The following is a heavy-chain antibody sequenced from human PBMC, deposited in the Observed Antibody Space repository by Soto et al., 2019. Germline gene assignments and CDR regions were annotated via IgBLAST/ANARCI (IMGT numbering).Heavy chain of an antibody. Sequence: EVQLLESGGGLVQPGRTLRLSCVASGFDFSSNSMTWARQAPGKGLKRVGGMNRGGDITFYRDSVKGRFAISRDSSKNTLFLQMHSLRVEATATYFCAKWSGFGDAWGQGTLVTVSS. CDR2: MNRGGDIT. CDR1: GFDFSSNS. CDR3: AKWSGFGDA. V-gene: IGHV3-23*01. J-gene: IGHJ4*02. D-gene: IGHD3-10*01.